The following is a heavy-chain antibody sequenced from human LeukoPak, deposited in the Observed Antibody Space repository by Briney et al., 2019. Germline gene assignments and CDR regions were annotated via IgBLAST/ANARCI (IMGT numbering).Heavy chain of an antibody. CDR2: ISYDGSYK. V-gene: IGHV3-30*18. CDR1: EFTFSTYG. D-gene: IGHD3-22*01. CDR3: AKIGDSSGYHLAPFDN. Sequence: GGSLRLSCAASEFTFSTYGMHWVRQAPGKGLEWVAVISYDGSYKFYADSVKGRFTISRDNSKNTLYLQMNSLRAEDTAVYYCAKIGDSSGYHLAPFDNWGQGTLVTVSS. J-gene: IGHJ4*02.